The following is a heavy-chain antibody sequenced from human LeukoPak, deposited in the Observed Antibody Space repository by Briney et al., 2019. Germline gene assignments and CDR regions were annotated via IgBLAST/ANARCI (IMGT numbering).Heavy chain of an antibody. CDR1: GFTFSSYE. Sequence: GGSLRLSCIASGFTFSSYEVSWVRQAPGKGLEWVSYISSSSGIFYADSVKGRFTISRDNAKNSLYLQMNSLRAEDTAVCYCARGFSYWGQGTLVTVSS. V-gene: IGHV3-48*03. CDR3: ARGFSY. J-gene: IGHJ4*02. CDR2: ISSSSGI.